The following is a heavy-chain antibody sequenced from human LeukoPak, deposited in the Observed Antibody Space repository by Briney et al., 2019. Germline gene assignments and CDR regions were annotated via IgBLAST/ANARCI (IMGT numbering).Heavy chain of an antibody. Sequence: GGSLRLSCAASGFTFSSYGMHWVRQAPGKGLEWVAVIWYDGSNKYYADSVKGRFTISRDNAKNSLYLQMNSLRAEDTALYYCAKDIAQDIVVVPAAILAYYYGMDVWGQGTTVTVSS. CDR3: AKDIAQDIVVVPAAILAYYYGMDV. J-gene: IGHJ6*02. CDR1: GFTFSSYG. CDR2: IWYDGSNK. V-gene: IGHV3-33*03. D-gene: IGHD2-2*01.